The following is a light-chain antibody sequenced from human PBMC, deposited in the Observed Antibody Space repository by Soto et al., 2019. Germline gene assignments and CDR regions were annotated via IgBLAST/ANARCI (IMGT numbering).Light chain of an antibody. CDR3: QQANSFPHT. Sequence: IQMTQAPSSLSASVVDRVTVTCRASQGISSLLAWYQQKPVKAPKLLIYAASSLQSGVPSRFSGSGSGTDFTLTISSLQPEDFATYYCQQANSFPHTFGGGTKVDI. J-gene: IGKJ4*01. CDR1: QGISSL. V-gene: IGKV1-12*01. CDR2: AAS.